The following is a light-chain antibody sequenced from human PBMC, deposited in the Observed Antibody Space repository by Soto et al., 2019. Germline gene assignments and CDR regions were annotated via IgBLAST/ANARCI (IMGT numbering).Light chain of an antibody. Sequence: AIQMTQSPSSLSASVGDRVTITCRASQDIRNGLGWYQQRPGKAPKALIYGASNLQSGVPSRFSGSGFGTDFTLTISSLQPEDFATYYCLQDRNYPRTFGQGTKVES. CDR2: GAS. V-gene: IGKV1-6*01. CDR3: LQDRNYPRT. CDR1: QDIRNG. J-gene: IGKJ1*01.